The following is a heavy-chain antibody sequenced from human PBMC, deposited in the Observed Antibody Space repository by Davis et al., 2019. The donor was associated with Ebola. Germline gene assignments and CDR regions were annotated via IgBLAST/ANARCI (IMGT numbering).Heavy chain of an antibody. D-gene: IGHD3-10*01. Sequence: PGGSLRLSCAASGFTFSSYAMRWVRQAPGKGLEWVSTITSGGSIYYADSVKGRFTISRDNSKNTLYLQMNGPRPEDTALYYCAKKYHYASGNYYFVFDYWGQGTLVTVSS. CDR2: ITSGGSI. CDR3: AKKYHYASGNYYFVFDY. CDR1: GFTFSSYA. J-gene: IGHJ4*02. V-gene: IGHV3-23*01.